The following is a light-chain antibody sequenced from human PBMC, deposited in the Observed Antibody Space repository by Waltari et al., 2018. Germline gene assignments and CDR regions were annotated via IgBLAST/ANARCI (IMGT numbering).Light chain of an antibody. CDR3: AAWDDSLNGKV. CDR1: SSNIGSNT. V-gene: IGLV1-44*01. Sequence: QSVLTQPPSASGTPGQRVTISCSGSSSNIGSNTVNWYQQLPGTAPKLLIYSNNQRPSGVPDGFSGSKSGTPASLGISGLQSEDEADYYCAAWDDSLNGKVFGGGTKLTVL. CDR2: SNN. J-gene: IGLJ3*02.